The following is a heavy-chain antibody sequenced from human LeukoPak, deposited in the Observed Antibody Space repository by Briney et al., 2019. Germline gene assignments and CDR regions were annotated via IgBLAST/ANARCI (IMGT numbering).Heavy chain of an antibody. D-gene: IGHD4-17*01. CDR2: INPSGGST. CDR3: AIPAPTVTGAEYFQH. CDR1: GYTFTSYY. V-gene: IGHV1-46*01. Sequence: GASVKVSCKASGYTFTSYYMHWVRQPPGQGLEWMGIINPSGGSTSYAQKYQGRVTMTRDTSTSTVYMKLSSLRSENTAVYYCAIPAPTVTGAEYFQHWGQGTLVTVSS. J-gene: IGHJ1*01.